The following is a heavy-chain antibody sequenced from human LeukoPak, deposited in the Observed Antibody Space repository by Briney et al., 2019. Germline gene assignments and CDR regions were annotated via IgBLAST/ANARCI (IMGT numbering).Heavy chain of an antibody. V-gene: IGHV4-39*01. CDR1: GGSISSSSYY. J-gene: IGHJ6*03. Sequence: SETLSLTCTVSGGSISSSSYYWGWIRQPPGTGLEWIGSIYYSGSTYYNPSLKSRVTISVDTSKNQFSLKLSSVTAADTAVYYCARSPIYDSSGYYYVGSYYYYMDVWGKGTTVTVSS. D-gene: IGHD3-22*01. CDR3: ARSPIYDSSGYYYVGSYYYYMDV. CDR2: IYYSGST.